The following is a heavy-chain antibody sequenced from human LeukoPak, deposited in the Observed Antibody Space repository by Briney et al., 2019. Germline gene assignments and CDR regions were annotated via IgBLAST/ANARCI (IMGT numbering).Heavy chain of an antibody. CDR1: GGSISSSGW. J-gene: IGHJ4*02. CDR2: IYHSGST. V-gene: IGHV4-4*02. D-gene: IGHD2-2*01. Sequence: SGTLSLTCAVSGGSISSSGWWCWVRQPSGKGLEWIGEIYHSGSTNYNPSLKSRVSISVDKSKNQFSLKLSSVTAADTAVYFCWGRGYCTSSSCDNVDYWGQGTLVTVSS. CDR3: WGRGYCTSSSCDNVDY.